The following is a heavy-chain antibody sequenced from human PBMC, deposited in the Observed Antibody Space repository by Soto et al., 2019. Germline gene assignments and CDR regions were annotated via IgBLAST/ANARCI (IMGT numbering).Heavy chain of an antibody. CDR1: GGTFSSYA. J-gene: IGHJ3*02. D-gene: IGHD3-3*01. CDR3: ARPEYDDFWGAFDI. CDR2: IIPIFGKA. V-gene: IGHV1-69*01. Sequence: QVQLVQSGAEVKKPGSSVKVSCKASGGTFSSYAISWVRQAPGQGLEWVGGIIPIFGKANYAQKFQGRVTITADESTSTAYMELSSLRSDDTAVYYCARPEYDDFWGAFDIWGQGTMVTVSS.